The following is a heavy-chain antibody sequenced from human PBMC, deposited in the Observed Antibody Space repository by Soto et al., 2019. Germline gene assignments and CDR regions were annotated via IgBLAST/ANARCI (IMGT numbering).Heavy chain of an antibody. V-gene: IGHV5-10-1*03. CDR3: VRYKIYGYGAGPFDI. CDR1: GYTFINYW. Sequence: EVQLVQSGAEVKKPGESLRISCQASGYTFINYWISWVRQKPGKGLEWMGRVDPNDSYANYSPSLQGHITTSADRSTSTAYVQWSSLKASDTAMYYCVRYKIYGYGAGPFDIWGQGTMVTVSS. D-gene: IGHD4-17*01. J-gene: IGHJ3*02. CDR2: VDPNDSYA.